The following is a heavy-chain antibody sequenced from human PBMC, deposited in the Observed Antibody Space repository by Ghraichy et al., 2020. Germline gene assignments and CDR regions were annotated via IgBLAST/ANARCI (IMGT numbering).Heavy chain of an antibody. CDR2: ITPMVGMA. Sequence: SVKVSCKVSGGAFGSSSFSWVRQAPGQGLEWVGRITPMVGMANYAQRFQGRITITADKSTSTAYMELSSLTSEDTAVYYCARMSGPPPASRSSDWRAIYFFDFWGQGTLVTVSS. CDR3: ARMSGPPPASRSSDWRAIYFFDF. CDR1: GGAFGSSS. J-gene: IGHJ4*02. V-gene: IGHV1-69*02. D-gene: IGHD3-9*01.